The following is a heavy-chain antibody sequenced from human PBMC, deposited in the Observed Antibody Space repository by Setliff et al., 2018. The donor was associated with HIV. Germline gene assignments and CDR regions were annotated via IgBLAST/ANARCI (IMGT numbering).Heavy chain of an antibody. V-gene: IGHV4-59*11. Sequence: PSETLSLTCTISGGSISLHYWSWIRQPPGKGLEWIGTIYYDGSTIYDPSLRSRVTMSVDTSKNRFAVKLNSVTAADTAVYYCARRIIVGAISDVFDIWGQGTLVTVSS. J-gene: IGHJ3*02. CDR1: GGSISLHY. D-gene: IGHD1-26*01. CDR2: IYYDGST. CDR3: ARRIIVGAISDVFDI.